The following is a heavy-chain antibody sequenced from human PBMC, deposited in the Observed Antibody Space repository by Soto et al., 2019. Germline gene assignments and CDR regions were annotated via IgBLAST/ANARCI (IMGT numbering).Heavy chain of an antibody. J-gene: IGHJ4*02. CDR3: SFGSLPPPLFDY. CDR2: ISAYNGNT. CDR1: GYTVTSYG. V-gene: IGHV1-18*01. Sequence: ASEKVSSKASGYTVTSYGISWGRQAPGQGLEWMGWISAYNGNTNYAQKLQGRVTMTKDTSTSTAYMALRSLRSDDTAVYYCSFGSLPPPLFDYWGQGTLVTVSS. D-gene: IGHD3-10*01.